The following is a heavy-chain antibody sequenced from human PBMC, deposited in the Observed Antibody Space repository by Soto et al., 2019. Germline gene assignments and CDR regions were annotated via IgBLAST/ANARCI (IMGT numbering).Heavy chain of an antibody. D-gene: IGHD2-2*01. CDR1: GYTFSNYG. Sequence: GASVKVSCKTSGYTFSNYGITWVRQAPGQPLEWLGWISLYSDGTDYAQKFQGRVSMTTDTSTTTAYMELRSLRSDDTAVYYCARVVPGAEAWFGPWGQGTLVTVSS. CDR3: ARVVPGAEAWFGP. V-gene: IGHV1-18*01. CDR2: ISLYSDGT. J-gene: IGHJ5*02.